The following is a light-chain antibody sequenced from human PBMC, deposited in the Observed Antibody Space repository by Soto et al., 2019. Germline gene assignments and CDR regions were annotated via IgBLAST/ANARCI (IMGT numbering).Light chain of an antibody. V-gene: IGKV3-11*01. J-gene: IGKJ2*01. CDR2: GAS. CDR1: QSVGSY. Sequence: EIVLTQSPATLSLSPGERATLSCRASQSVGSYLAWYQHKPGQAPRLLIYGASNRATDIPGRFSGRGSGTDFTLTISSLESGDSAVYYCQQRDKWPRTFGQGTKLAIK. CDR3: QQRDKWPRT.